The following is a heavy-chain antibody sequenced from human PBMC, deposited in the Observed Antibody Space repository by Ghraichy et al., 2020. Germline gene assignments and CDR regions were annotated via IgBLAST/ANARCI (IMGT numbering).Heavy chain of an antibody. Sequence: GGSLRLSCSASGFILSDYNMNWVRQAPGKGLEWLSYISSSSRFTSYADSVKGRFTVSRDTAKNSLELQMNSLRDEDTAVYYCARACRVVRFYYYDGMDVWGQGTTVTV. CDR2: ISSSSRFT. CDR3: ARACRVVRFYYYDGMDV. V-gene: IGHV3-48*02. J-gene: IGHJ6*02. D-gene: IGHD4-23*01. CDR1: GFILSDYN.